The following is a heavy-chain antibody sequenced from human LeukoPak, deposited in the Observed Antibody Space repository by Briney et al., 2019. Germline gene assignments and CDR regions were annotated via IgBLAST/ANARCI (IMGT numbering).Heavy chain of an antibody. J-gene: IGHJ4*02. D-gene: IGHD2-2*01. CDR1: GFTFSNSA. CDR3: ARSGGSTSCLDY. CDR2: ISYDGSNK. Sequence: GGSLRLSCAASGFTFSNSAMSWVRQAPGKGLEWVAVISYDGSNKYYADSVKGRFTISRDNSKNTLYLQMNSLRAEDTAVYYCARSGGSTSCLDYWGQGTLVTVSS. V-gene: IGHV3-30-3*01.